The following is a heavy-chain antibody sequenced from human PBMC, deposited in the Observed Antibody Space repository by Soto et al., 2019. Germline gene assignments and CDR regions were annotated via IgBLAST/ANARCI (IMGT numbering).Heavy chain of an antibody. CDR1: GFTFSSYA. V-gene: IGHV3-23*01. Sequence: PGGSLRLSCAASGFTFSSYAMSWVRQAPGKGLEWVSAISGSGGSTYYADSVKGRFTISRDNSKNTLYLQMNSLRAEDTAVYYCAKGQGYDFWSGYSNPGSRYNWFDPWGQGTLVTVSS. D-gene: IGHD3-3*01. J-gene: IGHJ5*02. CDR3: AKGQGYDFWSGYSNPGSRYNWFDP. CDR2: ISGSGGST.